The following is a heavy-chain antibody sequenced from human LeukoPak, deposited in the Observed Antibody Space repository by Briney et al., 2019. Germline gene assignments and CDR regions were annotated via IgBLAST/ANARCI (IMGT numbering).Heavy chain of an antibody. D-gene: IGHD2-8*01. Sequence: GGSLRLSCAASGFTFSSYWMSWVRQAPGKGLEWVANIKQDGSEKYYVDSVKGRFTISRDNAKNSLYLQMNSLRAEDTAVYYCARDYCTNGVCYTFAEYFQHWARAPWSPSPQ. CDR2: IKQDGSEK. CDR3: ARDYCTNGVCYTFAEYFQH. CDR1: GFTFSSYW. V-gene: IGHV3-7*03. J-gene: IGHJ1*01.